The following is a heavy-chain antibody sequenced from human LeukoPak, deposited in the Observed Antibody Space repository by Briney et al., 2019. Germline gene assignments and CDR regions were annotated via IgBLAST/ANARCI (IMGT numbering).Heavy chain of an antibody. D-gene: IGHD2-2*01. CDR1: GFAFSTYS. CDR3: ARDGIVVVPAATHYYYYGMDV. Sequence: GGSLRLSCAASGFAFSTYSMNWVRQAPGKGLEWVAVIWYDGSNKYYADSVKGRFTISRDNSKNTLYLQMNSLRAEDTAVYYCARDGIVVVPAATHYYYYGMDVWGQGTTVTVSS. CDR2: IWYDGSNK. J-gene: IGHJ6*02. V-gene: IGHV3-33*08.